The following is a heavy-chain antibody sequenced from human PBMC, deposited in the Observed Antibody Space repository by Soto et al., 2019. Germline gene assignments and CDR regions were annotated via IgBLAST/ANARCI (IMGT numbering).Heavy chain of an antibody. CDR1: GFTFSSYW. CDR2: INSDGSST. V-gene: IGHV3-74*01. D-gene: IGHD4-17*01. Sequence: GGSLRLSCAASGFTFSSYWIHWVRQAPGKGLVWVSRINSDGSSTSYADSVKGRFTISRDNAKNTLYLQMNSLRAEDTAVYYCARDYGDYYFDYWGQGTLVTVSS. J-gene: IGHJ4*02. CDR3: ARDYGDYYFDY.